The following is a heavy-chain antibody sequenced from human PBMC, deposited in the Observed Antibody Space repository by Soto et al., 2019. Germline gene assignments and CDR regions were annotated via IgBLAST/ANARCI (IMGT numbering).Heavy chain of an antibody. J-gene: IGHJ4*02. CDR2: IYYSGST. D-gene: IGHD6-13*01. CDR3: ARHSNEYRKSLDY. CDR1: GGSISSYY. Sequence: SETLSLTCTVSGGSISSYYWSRIRQPPGKGLEWIGYIYYSGSTNYNPSLKSRVTISVDTSKNQFSLKLSSVTAADTAVYYCARHSNEYRKSLDYWGQGTLVTVSS. V-gene: IGHV4-59*01.